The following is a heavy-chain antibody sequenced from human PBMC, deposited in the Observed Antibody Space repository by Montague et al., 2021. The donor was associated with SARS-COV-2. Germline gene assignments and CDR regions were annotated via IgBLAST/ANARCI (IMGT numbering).Heavy chain of an antibody. V-gene: IGHV4-34*01. D-gene: IGHD3-9*01. CDR3: ARGLAELRYFDWYHYYFDY. CDR2: ITHSGST. CDR1: GGSFSGYY. Sequence: SETLSLTCAVYGGSFSGYYWSWIRQPPGKGLGWIGEITHSGSTNYNPSLKSRVTISVDTSKNHFSLKLSSVTAADTAVYYCARGLAELRYFDWYHYYFDYWGQGTLVTVSS. J-gene: IGHJ4*02.